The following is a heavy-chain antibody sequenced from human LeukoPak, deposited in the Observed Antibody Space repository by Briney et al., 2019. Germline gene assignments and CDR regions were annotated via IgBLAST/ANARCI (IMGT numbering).Heavy chain of an antibody. CDR2: INHSGST. V-gene: IGHV4-34*01. CDR1: GGPFSGYY. J-gene: IGHJ4*02. D-gene: IGHD3-10*01. Sequence: SETLSLTCAVYGGPFSGYYWSWIRQPPGKGLEWIGGINHSGSTNYNPSLKSRVTISVDTSKNQFSLKLSSVTAADTAVYYCARDTRYYGSGTADYWGQGTLVTVSS. CDR3: ARDTRYYGSGTADY.